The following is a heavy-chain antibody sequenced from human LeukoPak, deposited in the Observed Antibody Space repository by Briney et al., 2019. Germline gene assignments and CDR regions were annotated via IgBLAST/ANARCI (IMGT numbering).Heavy chain of an antibody. CDR3: ARKKGSGWDSWAFDI. Sequence: PSETLSFTCTVSGGSIRSYYWSWIRQPPGTGLEWIGYFYYSGSTNYNPSLKSRVTLSVDPSKNHFSLKLNSVTAADTAVYYCARKKGSGWDSWAFDIWGQGTMVTVSS. CDR1: GGSIRSYY. CDR2: FYYSGST. V-gene: IGHV4-59*01. J-gene: IGHJ3*02. D-gene: IGHD6-19*01.